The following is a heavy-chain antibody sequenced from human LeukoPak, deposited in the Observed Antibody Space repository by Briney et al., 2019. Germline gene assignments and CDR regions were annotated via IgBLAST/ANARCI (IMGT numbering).Heavy chain of an antibody. CDR1: GFTFSSYS. D-gene: IGHD3-16*01. V-gene: IGHV3-21*01. CDR2: ISSSSSYI. J-gene: IGHJ2*01. CDR3: ARDPWAYWYFDL. Sequence: GGSLRLSCAASGFTFSSYSMNWVRQAPGKGLEWVSSISSSSSYIYYADSVKGRFTISRDNAKNSLYLQINSLRAEDTAVYYCARDPWAYWYFDLWGRGTLVTVSS.